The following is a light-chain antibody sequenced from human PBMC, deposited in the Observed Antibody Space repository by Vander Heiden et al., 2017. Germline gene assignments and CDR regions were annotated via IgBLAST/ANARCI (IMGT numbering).Light chain of an antibody. Sequence: MTQTPSTLSCSVGTRATITCRAIKSISILLVWFQQKLGKAPKFLIYKASSLESGVPSRFSGSGSGTEFTLTISSLQPDDFATYYCQQYHSYPWTFGQGPKVEIK. CDR3: QQYHSYPWT. CDR1: KSISIL. J-gene: IGKJ1*01. CDR2: KAS. V-gene: IGKV1-5*03.